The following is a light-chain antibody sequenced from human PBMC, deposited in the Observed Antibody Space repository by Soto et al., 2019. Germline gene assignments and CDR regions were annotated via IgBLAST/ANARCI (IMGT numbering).Light chain of an antibody. CDR3: QQYCSSPLYT. J-gene: IGKJ2*01. CDR2: GAS. CDR1: QSINSSY. V-gene: IGKV3-20*01. Sequence: EIVLTQSPGTLSLSPGERATLSCRASQSINSSYLAWYQQKPGQAHRLLIYGASSRATGIPDRFSGSGSGTDFTLTISRLKPEDFAVYYWQQYCSSPLYTFGQGTKLEIK.